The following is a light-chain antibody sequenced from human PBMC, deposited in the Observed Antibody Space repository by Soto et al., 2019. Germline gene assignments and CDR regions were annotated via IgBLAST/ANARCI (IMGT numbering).Light chain of an antibody. J-gene: IGKJ2*01. CDR1: QSISTW. Sequence: DIQMTQSPSTLSASVGDRVTITCRASQSISTWLAWYQQKPGKAPRLLIYEASNLESGVSSRFSGSGSGTEFTLTISSLQPDDFATYYCQQFNSYWFTFGQGTKLDI. CDR2: EAS. V-gene: IGKV1-5*01. CDR3: QQFNSYWFT.